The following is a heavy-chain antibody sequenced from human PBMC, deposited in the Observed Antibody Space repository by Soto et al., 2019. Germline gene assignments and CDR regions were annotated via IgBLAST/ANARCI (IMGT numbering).Heavy chain of an antibody. J-gene: IGHJ6*02. CDR1: GGTFRSYA. V-gene: IGHV1-69*01. CDR2: IIPIFGTA. Sequence: QVQLVQSGAEVKKPGSSVKVSCKASGGTFRSYAISWVRQAPGQGLEWMGGIIPIFGTANDAQKFQGRVTSTADESTSTAYMELSSLRSEDTSVYYCARVAVHMDCDFWSGSVGREVWGQGTTVTVSS. D-gene: IGHD3-3*01. CDR3: ARVAVHMDCDFWSGSVGREV.